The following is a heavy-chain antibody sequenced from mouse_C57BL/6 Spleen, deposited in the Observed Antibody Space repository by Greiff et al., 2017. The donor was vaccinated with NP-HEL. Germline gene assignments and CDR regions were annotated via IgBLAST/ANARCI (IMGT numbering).Heavy chain of an antibody. Sequence: QVQLQQPGAELVRPGSSVKLSCKASGYTFTSYWMDWVKQRPGQGLEWIGNIYPSDSETHYNQKFKDKATLTVDKSSSTAYMQLSSLTSEDSAVYYSARLQGGYAMYYWGQGTSVTVSS. CDR1: GYTFTSYW. CDR3: ARLQGGYAMYY. V-gene: IGHV1-61*01. CDR2: IYPSDSET. J-gene: IGHJ4*01.